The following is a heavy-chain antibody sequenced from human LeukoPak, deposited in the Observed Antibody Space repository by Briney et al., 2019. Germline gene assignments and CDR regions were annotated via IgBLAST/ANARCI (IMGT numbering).Heavy chain of an antibody. V-gene: IGHV4-4*07. D-gene: IGHD2-15*01. Sequence: SETLSLTCTVSGGSISSYYWSWIRQPAGKGLEWIGGIYTSGSTNYNPSLKSRVTISVDTSKNQFSLKLNSVTAADTAVYYCARGEGYCSGGSCSHDAFDIWGQGTMVTVSS. CDR2: IYTSGST. CDR1: GGSISSYY. J-gene: IGHJ3*02. CDR3: ARGEGYCSGGSCSHDAFDI.